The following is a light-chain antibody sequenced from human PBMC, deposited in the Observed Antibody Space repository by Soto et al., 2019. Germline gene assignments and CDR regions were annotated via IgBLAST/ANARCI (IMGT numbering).Light chain of an antibody. CDR2: DAS. J-gene: IGKJ4*01. V-gene: IGKV3-11*01. CDR1: QSVSSY. Sequence: EIVLTQSPATLSLSPGERATLSCRASQSVSSYLAWYQQKPGQAPRLLIYDASNRATGIPVRFSGSGSGTDFTLTISSLEPADFAFYYCQQRSNWLTFGGGTKVEIK. CDR3: QQRSNWLT.